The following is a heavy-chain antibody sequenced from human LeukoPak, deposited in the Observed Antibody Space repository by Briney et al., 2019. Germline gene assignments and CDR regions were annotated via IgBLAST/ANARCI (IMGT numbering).Heavy chain of an antibody. CDR2: ISAYNGNT. CDR1: GYTFTSYG. D-gene: IGHD6-19*01. CDR3: ARGSSGWYPPNAFDI. V-gene: IGHV1-18*01. J-gene: IGHJ3*02. Sequence: ASVKVSCKASGYTFTSYGISWVRQAPRQGLEWMGWISAYNGNTNYAQKLQGRVTMTTDTSTSTAYMELRSLRSDDTAVYYCARGSSGWYPPNAFDIWGQGTMVTVSS.